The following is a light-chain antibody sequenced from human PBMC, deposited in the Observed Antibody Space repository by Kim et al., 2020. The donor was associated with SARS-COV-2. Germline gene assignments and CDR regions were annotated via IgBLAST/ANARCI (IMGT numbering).Light chain of an antibody. CDR2: RDN. CDR1: NIGGKN. V-gene: IGLV3-9*01. J-gene: IGLJ2*01. Sequence: SYELTQPLSVSVALGQTATITCGGNNIGGKNVHWYQLKPGQAPVPVIYRDNSRPSGIPDRFSGSNSGNTATLTISRAQGGDEADYSCQVWDTSTGVVFGGGTQLTVL. CDR3: QVWDTSTGVV.